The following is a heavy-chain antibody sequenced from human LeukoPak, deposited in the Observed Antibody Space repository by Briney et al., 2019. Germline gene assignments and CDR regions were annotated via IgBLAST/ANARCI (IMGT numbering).Heavy chain of an antibody. CDR3: AREPGYSYGIFGMDV. Sequence: SWVRQAPGKGLEWIGYIYYSGSTYYNPSLKSRVTISVDTSKNQFSLKLSSVTAADTAVYYCAREPGYSYGIFGMDVWGQGTTVTVSS. J-gene: IGHJ6*02. V-gene: IGHV4-31*02. CDR2: IYYSGST. D-gene: IGHD5-18*01.